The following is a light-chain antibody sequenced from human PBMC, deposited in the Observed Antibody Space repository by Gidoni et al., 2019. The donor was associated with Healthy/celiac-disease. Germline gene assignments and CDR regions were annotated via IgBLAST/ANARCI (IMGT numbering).Light chain of an antibody. CDR3: QQRSNWLT. CDR1: QSVSSY. CDR2: DAS. J-gene: IGKJ4*01. V-gene: IGKV3-11*01. Sequence: EIVLTQSPATLSLSPGERATLSCRASQSVSSYLAWYQQKPGQAPRLLSYDASNRATGIPARFSGSGSGTDFTITISSLEPEDFAVYYWQQRSNWLTFXGXTKVXIK.